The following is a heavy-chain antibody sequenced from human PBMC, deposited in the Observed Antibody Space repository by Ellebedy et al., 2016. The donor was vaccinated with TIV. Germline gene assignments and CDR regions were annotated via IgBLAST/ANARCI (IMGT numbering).Heavy chain of an antibody. Sequence: SETLSLXCAVYGGSFSGYYWSWIRQPPGKGLEWIGEINHSGSTNYNPSLKSRVTISVDTSKNQFSLKLSSVTAADTAVYYCARLLGYWGQGTLVTVSS. CDR2: INHSGST. V-gene: IGHV4-34*01. J-gene: IGHJ4*02. D-gene: IGHD3-16*01. CDR1: GGSFSGYY. CDR3: ARLLGY.